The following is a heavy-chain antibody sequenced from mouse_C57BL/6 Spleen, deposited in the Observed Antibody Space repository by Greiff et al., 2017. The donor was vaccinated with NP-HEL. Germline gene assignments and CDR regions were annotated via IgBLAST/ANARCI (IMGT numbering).Heavy chain of an antibody. V-gene: IGHV3-6*01. J-gene: IGHJ2*01. D-gene: IGHD2-2*01. CDR3: ARDPQWLPFDY. CDR1: GYSITSGYY. Sequence: EVQVVESGPGLVKPSQSLSLTCSVTGYSITSGYYWNWIRQFPGNKLEWMGYISYDGSNNYNPSLKNRISITRDTSKNQFFLKLNSVTTEDTATYYCARDPQWLPFDYWGQGTTLTVSS. CDR2: ISYDGSN.